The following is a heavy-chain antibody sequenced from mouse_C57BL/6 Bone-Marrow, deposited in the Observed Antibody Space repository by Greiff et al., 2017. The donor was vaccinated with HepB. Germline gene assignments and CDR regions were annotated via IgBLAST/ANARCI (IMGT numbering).Heavy chain of an antibody. D-gene: IGHD1-1*01. CDR1: GYSITSGYD. CDR2: ISYSGST. J-gene: IGHJ4*01. Sequence: EVQLQQSGPGMVKPSQSLSLTCTVTGYSITSGYDWHWIRHFPGNKLEWMSYISYSGSTNYNPSLKSRISITHDTSKNHFFLKLNSVTTEDTATYYCARSTTSLRYYAMDYWGQGTSVTVSS. V-gene: IGHV3-1*01. CDR3: ARSTTSLRYYAMDY.